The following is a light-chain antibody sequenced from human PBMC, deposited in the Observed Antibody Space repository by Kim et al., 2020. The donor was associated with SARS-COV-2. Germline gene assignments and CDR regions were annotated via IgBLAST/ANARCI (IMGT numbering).Light chain of an antibody. Sequence: DIVMTQSPLSLPVTPGEPASISCRSSQSLLHSNGYNYLDWYLQKPGQSPQLLIYLGSNRASGVPDRFSGSGSGTDFTLKISRVEAEEVGGDYCMQALQTPITFGQGTRLEI. J-gene: IGKJ5*01. CDR1: QSLLHSNGYNY. CDR3: MQALQTPIT. CDR2: LGS. V-gene: IGKV2-28*01.